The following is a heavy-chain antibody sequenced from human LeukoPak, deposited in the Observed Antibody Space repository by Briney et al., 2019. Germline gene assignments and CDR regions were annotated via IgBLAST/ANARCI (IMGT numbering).Heavy chain of an antibody. J-gene: IGHJ6*02. Sequence: XSXYTFTSYDXXXXRQAXXQGLXXXGWMNPNSGNTGYAQKFQGRVTITRNTSISTAYMELSSLRSEDTAVYYCARAPVVRGAYGMDVWGQGTTVTVSS. V-gene: IGHV1-8*03. CDR2: MNPNSGNT. CDR1: XYTFTSYD. CDR3: ARAPVVRGAYGMDV. D-gene: IGHD3-10*01.